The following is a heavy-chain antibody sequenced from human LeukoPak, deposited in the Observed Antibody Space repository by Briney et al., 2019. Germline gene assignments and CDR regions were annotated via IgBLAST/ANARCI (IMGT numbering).Heavy chain of an antibody. Sequence: PSETLSLTCTVSGGSISSGGYYWSWIRQHPGKGLEWIGYIYYSGSTYYNPSLKSRVTISVDTSKNQFSLKLSSVTAADTAVYYCAREGDGYCSSTSCSAIWFDPWGQGTLVTVSS. CDR1: GGSISSGGYY. CDR2: IYYSGST. D-gene: IGHD2-2*03. J-gene: IGHJ5*02. CDR3: AREGDGYCSSTSCSAIWFDP. V-gene: IGHV4-31*03.